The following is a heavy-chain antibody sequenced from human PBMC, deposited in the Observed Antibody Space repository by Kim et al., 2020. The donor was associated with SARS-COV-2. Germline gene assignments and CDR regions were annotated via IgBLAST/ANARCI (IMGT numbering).Heavy chain of an antibody. J-gene: IGHJ3*02. Sequence: SVKVSCKASGGTFSSYAISWVRQAPGQGLEWMGGIIPIFGTANYAQKFQGRVTITADESTSTAYMELSSLRSEDTAVYYCARPTRKGITIFGVVRSRLGGDAFDIWGQGTMVTVSS. CDR2: IIPIFGTA. CDR3: ARPTRKGITIFGVVRSRLGGDAFDI. CDR1: GGTFSSYA. V-gene: IGHV1-69*13. D-gene: IGHD3-3*01.